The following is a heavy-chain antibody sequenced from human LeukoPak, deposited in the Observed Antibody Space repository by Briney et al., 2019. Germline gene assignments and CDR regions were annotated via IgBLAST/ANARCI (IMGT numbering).Heavy chain of an antibody. J-gene: IGHJ4*02. CDR2: ISGSGGST. V-gene: IGHV3-23*01. CDR3: ARDGYGSGGPSDY. D-gene: IGHD3-10*01. Sequence: GGSLRLSCAASGFTFSSYAMSWVRQAPGKGLEWVSAISGSGGSTYYADSVKGRFTISRDNSKNTLYLQMNSLRAEDTAVYYCARDGYGSGGPSDYWGQGTLVTVSS. CDR1: GFTFSSYA.